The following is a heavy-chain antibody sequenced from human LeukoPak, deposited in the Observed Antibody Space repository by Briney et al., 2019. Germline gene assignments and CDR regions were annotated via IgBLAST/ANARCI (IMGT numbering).Heavy chain of an antibody. CDR3: ARTYIRTAFDI. D-gene: IGHD1-14*01. J-gene: IGHJ3*02. CDR1: EFTFNRYW. CDR2: ISSSGSTI. Sequence: GGSLRLSCAASEFTFNRYWMSWVRQAPGKGLEWVSYISSSGSTIYYADSVKGRFTISRDNAKNSLYLQMNSLRAEDTAVYYCARTYIRTAFDIWGQGTMVTVSS. V-gene: IGHV3-48*03.